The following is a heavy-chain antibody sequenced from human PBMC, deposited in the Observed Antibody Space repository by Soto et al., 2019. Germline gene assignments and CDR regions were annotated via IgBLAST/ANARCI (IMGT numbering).Heavy chain of an antibody. V-gene: IGHV3-74*01. Sequence: EVQLVESGGGLVQPGGSLRLSCAVSGFTFSSFWMHWVRQAPGEGLVWVSRINTDGSSTSYADSVKGRFTISRDNAKNTLYLQMHSLRVADTAMYYCAKRGVDTFGLSYWGQGTLVTVSS. CDR2: INTDGSST. CDR3: AKRGVDTFGLSY. J-gene: IGHJ4*02. D-gene: IGHD3-10*01. CDR1: GFTFSSFW.